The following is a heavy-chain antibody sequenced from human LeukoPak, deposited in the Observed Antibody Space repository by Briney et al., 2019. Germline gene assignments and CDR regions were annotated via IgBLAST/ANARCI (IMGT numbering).Heavy chain of an antibody. V-gene: IGHV1-2*02. J-gene: IGHJ4*02. CDR3: ARDGGEKSFDY. D-gene: IGHD2-15*01. CDR1: GTTFTGYY. CDR2: INPNNGDT. Sequence: ASVKVSCKASGTTFTGYYSHWVRQAPGQGLEWMGWINPNNGDTNYAHKFQGRVTMTRDTSISTAYMELNRLTSDDTAVYYCARDGGEKSFDYWGQGALVTVSS.